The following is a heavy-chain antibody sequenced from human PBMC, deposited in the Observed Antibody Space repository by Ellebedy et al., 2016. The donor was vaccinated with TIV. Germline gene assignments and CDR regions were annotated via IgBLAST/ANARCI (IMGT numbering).Heavy chain of an antibody. CDR3: ARDWIATDTSSRYGNSLDAFDI. CDR1: GGTFSRYG. J-gene: IGHJ3*02. CDR2: IISILGTA. Sequence: ASVKVSCKASGGTFSRYGISWVRQAPGQGLEWMGGIISILGTANYEQKFQGRVTITADISTSTAYMELSSLRSDDTAMYYCARDWIATDTSSRYGNSLDAFDIWGQGTMVTVSS. V-gene: IGHV1-69*10. D-gene: IGHD6-13*01.